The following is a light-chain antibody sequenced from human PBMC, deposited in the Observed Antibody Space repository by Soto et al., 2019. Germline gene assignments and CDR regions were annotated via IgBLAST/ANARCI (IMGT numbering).Light chain of an antibody. V-gene: IGLV2-14*01. CDR2: EVS. J-gene: IGLJ2*01. Sequence: QSALTQPASVSGSPGQSITISCTGTSSDVGGYNYVSWYQQHPGKATKLMIYEVSNRPSGVSNRFSGSKSGNTASLTISGLQAEYEADYYCSSYTSSSTPVVFGGGTKVTVL. CDR1: SSDVGGYNY. CDR3: SSYTSSSTPVV.